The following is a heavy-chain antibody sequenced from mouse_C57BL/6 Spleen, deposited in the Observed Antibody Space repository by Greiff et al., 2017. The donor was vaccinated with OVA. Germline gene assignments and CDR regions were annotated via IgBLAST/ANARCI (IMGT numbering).Heavy chain of an antibody. CDR1: EYEFPSHD. CDR2: INSDGGST. V-gene: IGHV5-2*01. Sequence: DVMLVESGGGLVQPGESLKLSCESNEYEFPSHDMSWVRKTPEKRLELVAAINSDGGSTYYPDTMERRFIISRDNTKKTLYLQMSSLRSEDTALYYCARHGAPGGYTYAMDYWGQGTSVTVSS. CDR3: ARHGAPGGYTYAMDY. J-gene: IGHJ4*01. D-gene: IGHD2-2*01.